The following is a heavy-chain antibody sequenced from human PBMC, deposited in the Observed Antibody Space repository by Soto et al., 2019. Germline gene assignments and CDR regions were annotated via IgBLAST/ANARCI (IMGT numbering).Heavy chain of an antibody. Sequence: QVQLQESGPGLVKPSETLSLTCTISGGPMNNYYCSWFRQPRGQGLEWIGYMGYNGFTRYNPSLRCRVAISLATAKNQFSLNLSSVTAADTALYYCARQGFGELHGLVDVWGQGITVTVSS. D-gene: IGHD3-10*01. J-gene: IGHJ6*02. CDR3: ARQGFGELHGLVDV. CDR1: GGPMNNYY. V-gene: IGHV4-59*08. CDR2: MGYNGFT.